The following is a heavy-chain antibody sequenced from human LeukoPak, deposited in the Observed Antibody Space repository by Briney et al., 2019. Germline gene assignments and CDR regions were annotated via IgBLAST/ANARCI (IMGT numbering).Heavy chain of an antibody. CDR3: ARSNSGSCDY. CDR2: IYYSGST. V-gene: IGHV4-61*05. J-gene: IGHJ4*02. CDR1: RDSISSSNYY. D-gene: IGHD3-10*01. Sequence: SETLSLTCTVSRDSISSSNYYWGWIRQPPGKGLEWIGYIYYSGSTNYNPSLKSRVTISVDTSKNQFSLKLSSVTAADTAVYYCARSNSGSCDYWGQGTLVTVSS.